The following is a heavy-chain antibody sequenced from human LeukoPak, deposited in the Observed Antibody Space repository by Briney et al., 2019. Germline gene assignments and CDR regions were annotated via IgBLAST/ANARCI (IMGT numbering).Heavy chain of an antibody. D-gene: IGHD7-27*01. J-gene: IGHJ4*02. CDR1: GFTFSSYG. Sequence: PGGSLRLSCAASGFTFSSYGMNWVRQAPGKGLEWVSYISSSSGTKDYADSVKGRFTISRDNAKNSLYLQMNSLRAEDTAVYYCARGTGDRGFDFWGQGTLVTVSS. V-gene: IGHV3-48*01. CDR3: ARGTGDRGFDF. CDR2: ISSSSGTK.